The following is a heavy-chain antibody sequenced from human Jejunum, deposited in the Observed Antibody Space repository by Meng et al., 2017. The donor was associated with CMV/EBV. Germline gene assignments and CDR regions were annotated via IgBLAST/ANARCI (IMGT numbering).Heavy chain of an antibody. CDR1: GFTFSSYW. J-gene: IGHJ4*02. Sequence: EVQLVEXXXGXVXXGGXLGLSCAASGFTFSSYWMSWVRQAPGKGLEWVANIKQDGSEKYYVDSVKGRFTISRDNAKNSLYLQMNSLRAEDTAVYYCATTWPHGFDYWGQGTLVTVSS. CDR3: ATTWPHGFDY. V-gene: IGHV3-7*02. CDR2: IKQDGSEK.